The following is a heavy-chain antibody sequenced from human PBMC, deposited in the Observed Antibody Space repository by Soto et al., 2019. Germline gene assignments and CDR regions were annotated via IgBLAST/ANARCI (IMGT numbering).Heavy chain of an antibody. Sequence: EVQVVESGGGLVKPGGSLRLSCEASGFSFSTYTMNWVRQAPGKGLEWVSCISGSSSYVYYADSVKGRFTISRDNAKNSLYMKMNSLRAEDTAVYYCGNTFGYDGDYWGQGTLVTVSS. CDR2: ISGSSSYV. J-gene: IGHJ4*02. V-gene: IGHV3-21*01. D-gene: IGHD5-18*01. CDR3: GNTFGYDGDY. CDR1: GFSFSTYT.